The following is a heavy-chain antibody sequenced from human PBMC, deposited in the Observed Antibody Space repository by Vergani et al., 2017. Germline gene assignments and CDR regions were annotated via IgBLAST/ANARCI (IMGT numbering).Heavy chain of an antibody. CDR2: INPNSGGT. CDR3: ARGGSQWFGSTAPFDP. V-gene: IGHV1-2*02. CDR1: GYTFTSYG. Sequence: QVQLVQSGAEVKKPGASVKVSCKASGYTFTSYGISWVRQAPGQGLEWMGWINPNSGGTNYAQKFQSRVTMTRDTSISTAYMELSRLRSDDTAVYYCARGGSQWFGSTAPFDPWGQGTLVTVSS. J-gene: IGHJ5*02. D-gene: IGHD3-10*01.